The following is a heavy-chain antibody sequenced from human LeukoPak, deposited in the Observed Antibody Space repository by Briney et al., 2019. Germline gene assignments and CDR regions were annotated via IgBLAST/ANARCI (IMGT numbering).Heavy chain of an antibody. J-gene: IGHJ3*02. CDR1: GFTFSAYG. V-gene: IGHV3-33*01. CDR3: ARDWGEGFFSMAFDI. D-gene: IGHD3-16*01. CDR2: IWYDGSNK. Sequence: GGSLRLSCAASGFTFSAYGMHWVRQAPGKGPEWVAVIWYDGSNKYYADSVKGRFTFSRDNSKNTLYLQMNRLRAEDTAVYYCARDWGEGFFSMAFDIWGQGTMVTVSS.